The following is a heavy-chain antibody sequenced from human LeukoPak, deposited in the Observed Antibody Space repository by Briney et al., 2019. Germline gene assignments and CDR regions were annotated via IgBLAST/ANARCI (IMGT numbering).Heavy chain of an antibody. CDR3: AATPRYCSSTSCWGY. Sequence: PSGTLSLTCAVSGYSISSGYYWGWIRQPPGKGLEWIGSIYHSGSTYYNPSLKSRVTISVDTSKNQFSLKLSSVTAADTAVYYCAATPRYCSSTSCWGYWGQGTLVTVSS. J-gene: IGHJ4*02. CDR2: IYHSGST. D-gene: IGHD2-2*01. V-gene: IGHV4-38-2*01. CDR1: GYSISSGYY.